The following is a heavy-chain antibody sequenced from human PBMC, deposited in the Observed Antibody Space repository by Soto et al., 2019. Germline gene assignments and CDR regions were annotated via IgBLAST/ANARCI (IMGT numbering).Heavy chain of an antibody. CDR3: ARVEIAVAGFDY. V-gene: IGHV1-46*01. CDR2: INPRGGST. Sequence: GASVKVSCKASGYTFTSYYMHWVRQAPGQGLEWMGIINPRGGSTSYAQKFQGRVTMTRDTSTSTVYMELSSLRSEDTAVYYCARVEIAVAGFDYWGQGTLVTVSS. J-gene: IGHJ4*02. CDR1: GYTFTSYY. D-gene: IGHD6-19*01.